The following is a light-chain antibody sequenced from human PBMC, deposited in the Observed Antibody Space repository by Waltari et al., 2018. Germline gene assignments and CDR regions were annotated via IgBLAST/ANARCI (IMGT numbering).Light chain of an antibody. Sequence: EIVLTQSPATLSLSPGEGAILSCRASQSVSSYLAWYQQKPGQAPRLLIYDASNRATGIPARFSGSGSGTDFTLTISSLEPEDFAVYYCQQRSNWPPLTFGGGTKVEIK. CDR2: DAS. J-gene: IGKJ4*01. CDR1: QSVSSY. CDR3: QQRSNWPPLT. V-gene: IGKV3-11*01.